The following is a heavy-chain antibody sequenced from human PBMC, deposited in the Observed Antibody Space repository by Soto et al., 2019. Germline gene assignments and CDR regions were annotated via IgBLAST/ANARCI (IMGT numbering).Heavy chain of an antibody. CDR3: AKEGYCSGGSCHSYYYYMDV. V-gene: IGHV3-23*01. J-gene: IGHJ6*03. D-gene: IGHD2-15*01. Sequence: GGSLRLSCAASGFTFSSYAMSWVRQAPGKGLEWVSVISGSGGSTYYADSVKGRFTISRDNSKNTLYLQMNSLRAEDTAVFYCAKEGYCSGGSCHSYYYYMDVWGKGTTVTV. CDR2: ISGSGGST. CDR1: GFTFSSYA.